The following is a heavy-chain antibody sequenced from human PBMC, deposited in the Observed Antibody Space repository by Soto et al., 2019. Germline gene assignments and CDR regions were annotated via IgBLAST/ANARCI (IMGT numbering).Heavy chain of an antibody. Sequence: QVQLVQSGAEVKKPGSSVKVSCKASGGSFSSYTFSWVRQAPGQGLEWMGRIIPTLHIANYAQKFQGRVTITADESMGTDYMELSSLRSDDTAVYYSARHKGMATVLDYWGQGTLVTVSS. V-gene: IGHV1-69*02. D-gene: IGHD5-12*01. CDR1: GGSFSSYT. J-gene: IGHJ4*02. CDR3: ARHKGMATVLDY. CDR2: IIPTLHIA.